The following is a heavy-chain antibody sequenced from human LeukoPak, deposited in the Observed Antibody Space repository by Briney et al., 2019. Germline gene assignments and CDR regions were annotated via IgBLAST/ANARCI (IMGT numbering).Heavy chain of an antibody. D-gene: IGHD2-15*01. V-gene: IGHV3-7*01. Sequence: GGSLRLSCAASGFTFSSYWMTWVRQAPGKGLEWVANIKQDGSEKYYVDSVKGRFTISRDNAKNSLYLQMNSLRAEDTAVYYCARGEISFYCSGGSCYLHWGQGTLVTVSS. CDR3: ARGEISFYCSGGSCYLH. CDR1: GFTFSSYW. J-gene: IGHJ4*02. CDR2: IKQDGSEK.